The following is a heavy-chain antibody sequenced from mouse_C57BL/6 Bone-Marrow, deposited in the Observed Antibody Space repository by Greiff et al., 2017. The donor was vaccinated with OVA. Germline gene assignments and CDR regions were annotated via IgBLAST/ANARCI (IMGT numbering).Heavy chain of an antibody. D-gene: IGHD1-1*01. CDR2: FHPYNDDT. CDR3: ARRIYYYGSSYEEYFDY. Sequence: VQLQQSGAELVKPGASVKLSCKASGYTFTPYPIEWMQQNHGKSLEWIGNFHPYNDDTKYNEKFKGKATLTVEKSSSTVYLELSRLTSDDSAVYYCARRIYYYGSSYEEYFDYLGQGTTLTGSS. CDR1: GYTFTPYP. V-gene: IGHV1-47*01. J-gene: IGHJ2*01.